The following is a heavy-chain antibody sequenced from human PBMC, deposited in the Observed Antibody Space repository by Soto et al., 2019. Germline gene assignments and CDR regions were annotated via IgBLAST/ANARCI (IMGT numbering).Heavy chain of an antibody. D-gene: IGHD1-26*01. CDR2: INHSGST. J-gene: IGHJ6*02. CDR3: ARSGRATYYYYYGMDV. CDR1: GGSFSGYY. Sequence: SETLSLTCAVYGGSFSGYYWSWIRQPPGKGLEWIGEINHSGSTNYNPSLKSRVTISVDTSRNQFSLKLSSVTAADTAVYYCARSGRATYYYYYGMDVWGQGTTVTVSS. V-gene: IGHV4-34*01.